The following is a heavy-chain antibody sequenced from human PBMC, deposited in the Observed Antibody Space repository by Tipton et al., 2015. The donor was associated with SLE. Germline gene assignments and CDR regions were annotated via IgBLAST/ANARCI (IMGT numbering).Heavy chain of an antibody. CDR1: GFTFSSYG. V-gene: IGHV3-48*03. CDR2: ISSSGSTI. D-gene: IGHD7-27*01. CDR3: ARDLEETGDFPNAFDI. Sequence: SLRLSCAASGFTFSSYGMNWVRQAPGKGLEWVSYISSSGSTIYYADSVKGRFTISRDNAKNSLYLQMNSLRAEDTAVYYCARDLEETGDFPNAFDIWGQGTMVTVSS. J-gene: IGHJ3*02.